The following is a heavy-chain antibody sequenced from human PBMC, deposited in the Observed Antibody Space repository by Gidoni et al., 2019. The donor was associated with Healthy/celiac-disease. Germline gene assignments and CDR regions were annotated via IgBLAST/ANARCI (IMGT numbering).Heavy chain of an antibody. D-gene: IGHD3-10*01. V-gene: IGHV1-24*01. CDR3: ATTRLRLWFREYLYYFDY. Sequence: QVRLGQSGAEVKKPGASVKVSCQVSGYTLTALSMHWVRQAPGKGLEWMGGFDPEDGETIYAQKCQGIVTMTEDTSTDTAYMELSSLRSEDTAVYYCATTRLRLWFREYLYYFDYWGQGTLVTVSS. CDR2: FDPEDGET. J-gene: IGHJ4*02. CDR1: GYTLTALS.